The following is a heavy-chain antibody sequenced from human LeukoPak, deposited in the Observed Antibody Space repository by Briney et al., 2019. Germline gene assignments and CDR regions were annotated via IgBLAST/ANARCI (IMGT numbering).Heavy chain of an antibody. J-gene: IGHJ4*02. CDR2: IDSDGSNT. CDR1: GFTFSSYW. D-gene: IGHD4-17*01. V-gene: IGHV3-74*01. Sequence: GGSLRLSCAASGFTFSSYWMHWVRQVPGKGLVWVSRIDSDGSNTTYGDSVKGRFTISRDNAKSTLYLQMNSLRAEDTAVYYCATGGDYGYYWGQGTLVTVSS. CDR3: ATGGDYGYY.